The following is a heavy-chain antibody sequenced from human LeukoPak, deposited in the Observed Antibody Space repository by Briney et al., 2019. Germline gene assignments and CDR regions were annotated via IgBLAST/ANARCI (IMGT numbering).Heavy chain of an antibody. D-gene: IGHD5-12*01. CDR2: INPSGGST. J-gene: IGHJ6*02. Sequence: ASVKVSCKASGYNLSSFHMHRVRQAPGQGLEWMGIINPSGGSTSYAQKFQGRVTMTRDTSTTTVYMELSSLRSADTAVYYCARARVANYGLDAWAQGTTVTVSS. CDR1: GYNLSSFH. V-gene: IGHV1-46*01. CDR3: ARARVANYGLDA.